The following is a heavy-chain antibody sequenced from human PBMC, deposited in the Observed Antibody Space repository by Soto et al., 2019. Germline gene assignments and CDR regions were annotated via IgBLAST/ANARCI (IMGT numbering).Heavy chain of an antibody. CDR2: IKSKSNGGAT. Sequence: PGGSLRLSCATSGVNFNDAGMSWVRQAPGKGLEWVGRIKSKSNGGATDYAGPVKGRFTISRDDSKKTLYVQMNSLKAEDTAVYYCIKVSTKGKWEPGAWGQGTLVIVS. J-gene: IGHJ5*02. D-gene: IGHD1-26*01. V-gene: IGHV3-15*05. CDR1: GVNFNDAG. CDR3: IKVSTKGKWEPGA.